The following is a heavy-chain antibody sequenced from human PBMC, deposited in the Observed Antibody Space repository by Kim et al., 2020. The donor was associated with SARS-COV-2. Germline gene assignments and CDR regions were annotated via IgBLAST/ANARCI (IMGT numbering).Heavy chain of an antibody. CDR2: ISRFSDGGTT. V-gene: IGHV3-15*01. CDR3: AKAVGTFDN. Sequence: GGSLRLSCAASGFTFSNAWMSWVRQAPGKGLGGVGSISRFSDGGTTDYAAPVKGRFTISRDDSNNTLYLEMNSLKTEDTAVYYCAKAVGTFDNWGQGTLVTVSS. D-gene: IGHD1-26*01. J-gene: IGHJ4*02. CDR1: GFTFSNAW.